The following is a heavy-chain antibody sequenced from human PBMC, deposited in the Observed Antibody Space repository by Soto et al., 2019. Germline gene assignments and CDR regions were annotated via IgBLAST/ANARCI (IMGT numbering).Heavy chain of an antibody. CDR1: GGTFGTYG. Sequence: QVHLVQSGADVKKPGSSVNISCKASGGTFGTYGLNWVRQFPGQGLEWMGGIIPASDTENYAQKFQGRVTITADKSTNIAHMQMDSLTSDDTAVYYCATAVTAGTYYNYGLDVWGQGTTVTVS. CDR2: IIPASDTE. D-gene: IGHD2-21*02. V-gene: IGHV1-69*14. CDR3: ATAVTAGTYYNYGLDV. J-gene: IGHJ6*02.